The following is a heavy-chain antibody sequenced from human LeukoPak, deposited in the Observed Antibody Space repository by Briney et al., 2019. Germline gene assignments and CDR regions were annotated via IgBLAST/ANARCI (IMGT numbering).Heavy chain of an antibody. CDR2: INTNTGNP. Sequence: ASVKVSCKASGYTFTSYAMNWVRQAPGQGLEWMGWINTNTGNPTYAQGFTGRFVFSLDTSVSTAYLQISSLKAEDTAVYYCARVLGDADITIFGVVLNYWGQGTLGAVSS. CDR1: GYTFTSYA. CDR3: ARVLGDADITIFGVVLNY. V-gene: IGHV7-4-1*02. J-gene: IGHJ4*02. D-gene: IGHD3-3*01.